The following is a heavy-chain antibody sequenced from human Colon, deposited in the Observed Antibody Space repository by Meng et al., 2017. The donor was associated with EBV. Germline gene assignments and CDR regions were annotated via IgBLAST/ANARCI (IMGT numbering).Heavy chain of an antibody. V-gene: IGHV4-34*12. Sequence: QVQQRQGGAGLLNPSDALSLTCAVNGGSLSGAYWNWIRQPPGKGLEWIGEIIHGGSPSYNPSLKSRVTISIDTSKNQLSLMLSSVTAADTAVYYCARRPTGIDYWGQGTLVTVSS. J-gene: IGHJ4*02. CDR2: IIHGGSP. CDR3: ARRPTGIDY. CDR1: GGSLSGAY. D-gene: IGHD2-8*02.